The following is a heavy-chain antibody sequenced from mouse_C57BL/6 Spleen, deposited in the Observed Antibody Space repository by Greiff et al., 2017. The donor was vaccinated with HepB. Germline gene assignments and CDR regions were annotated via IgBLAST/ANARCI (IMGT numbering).Heavy chain of an antibody. Sequence: EVHLVESGGGLVKPGGSLKLSCAASGFTFSDYGMHWVRQAPEKGLEWVAYISSGSSTIYYADTVKGRFTISRDNAKNTLFLQMTSLRSEDTAMYYCARPGYYGSSYVGYWGQGTTLTVSS. J-gene: IGHJ2*01. D-gene: IGHD1-1*01. CDR1: GFTFSDYG. CDR3: ARPGYYGSSYVGY. CDR2: ISSGSSTI. V-gene: IGHV5-17*01.